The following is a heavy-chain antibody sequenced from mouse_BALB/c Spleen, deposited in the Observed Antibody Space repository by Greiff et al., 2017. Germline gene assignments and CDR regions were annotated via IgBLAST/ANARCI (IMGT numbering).Heavy chain of an antibody. D-gene: IGHD1-1*01. CDR2: INSNGGST. V-gene: IGHV5-6-2*01. CDR3: ARHDYGSSPYWYFDV. J-gene: IGHJ1*01. CDR1: GFTFSSYY. Sequence: EVKLMESGGGLVKLGGSLKLSCAASGFTFSSYYMSWVRQTPEKRLELVAAINSNGGSTYYPDTVKGRFTISRDNAKNTLYLQMSSLKSEDTALYYCARHDYGSSPYWYFDVWGAGTTVTVSS.